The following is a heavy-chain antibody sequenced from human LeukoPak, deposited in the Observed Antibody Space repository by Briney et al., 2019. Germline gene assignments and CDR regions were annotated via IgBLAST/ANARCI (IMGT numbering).Heavy chain of an antibody. D-gene: IGHD6-13*01. J-gene: IGHJ4*02. CDR2: IKQDGSDK. V-gene: IGHV3-7*01. CDR1: GFSFSSYA. CDR3: AIIPRAAAGPSARSPFHY. Sequence: SGGSLRLSCAASGFSFSSYAMHWVRQAPGKGLEWVANIKQDGSDKYYVDSVKGRFTISRDNAKNSLYLQMNSLRAEDTAVYYCAIIPRAAAGPSARSPFHYWGQGTLVTVSS.